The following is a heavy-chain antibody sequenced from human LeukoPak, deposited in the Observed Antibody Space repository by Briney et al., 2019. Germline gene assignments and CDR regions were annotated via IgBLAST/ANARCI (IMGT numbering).Heavy chain of an antibody. CDR1: GVSISSYY. D-gene: IGHD3-10*01. CDR3: ARALLWFGEGVDWFDP. Sequence: AETLSLTCTVSGVSISSYYWIWIRQPAGKGLEWIGRIYNSGSTNYNPSLKSRVTMSVDTSKNQFYLKMSSVTAADTAVYYCARALLWFGEGVDWFDPWGQGTLVTVSS. CDR2: IYNSGST. J-gene: IGHJ5*02. V-gene: IGHV4-4*07.